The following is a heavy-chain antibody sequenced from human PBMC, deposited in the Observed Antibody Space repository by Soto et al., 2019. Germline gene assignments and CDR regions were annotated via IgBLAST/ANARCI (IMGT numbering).Heavy chain of an antibody. CDR1: GNSFTTYY. CDR3: AGLYHYDSSGYYDY. D-gene: IGHD3-22*01. Sequence: SVKVSCKASGNSFTTYYMHWVRQAPGQGLEWMGIINPSGGRTTYAQKFQGRVTMTRDTSTSTFHMELSSLTSEDTAVYYCAGLYHYDSSGYYDYWGQGTLVTVSS. V-gene: IGHV1-46*01. J-gene: IGHJ4*02. CDR2: INPSGGRT.